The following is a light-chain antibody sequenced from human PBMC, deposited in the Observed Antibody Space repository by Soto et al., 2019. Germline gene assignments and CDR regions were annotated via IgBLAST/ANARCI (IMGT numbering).Light chain of an antibody. CDR2: WAS. CDR1: QSVLYSSNNKNY. CDR3: QQRRNWPLT. V-gene: IGKV4-1*01. J-gene: IGKJ4*01. Sequence: DIVMTQSPDSLAVSLGERATINCKSSQSVLYSSNNKNYLAWYQQKPGQPPKLLIYWASTRESGVPDRFSGSGSGTDFTLTISSLQAEDVAVYYCQQRRNWPLTFGGGTKVEIK.